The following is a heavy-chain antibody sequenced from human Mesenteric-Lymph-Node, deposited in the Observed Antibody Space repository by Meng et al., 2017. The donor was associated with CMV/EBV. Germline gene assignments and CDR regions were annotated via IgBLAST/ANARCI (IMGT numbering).Heavy chain of an antibody. CDR2: IYDSGRT. CDR1: GGSINSGSYF. D-gene: IGHD1/OR15-1a*01. V-gene: IGHV4-31*03. CDR3: ARGTNYFDS. J-gene: IGHJ4*02. Sequence: LSCSVSGGSINSGSYFWSWIRQHPGKGLEWIGYIYDSGRTFYNPSLKSRVTMSVDTSKIQFSLKLSSVTAADTAVYYCARGTNYFDSWGQGTLVTVSS.